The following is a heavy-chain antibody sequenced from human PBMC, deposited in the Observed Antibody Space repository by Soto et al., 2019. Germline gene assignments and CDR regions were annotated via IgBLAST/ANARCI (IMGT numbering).Heavy chain of an antibody. J-gene: IGHJ4*02. CDR1: GFTFSSYA. Sequence: QVQLVESGGGVVQPGRSLRLSCAASGFTFSSYAMHWVRQAPGKGLEWVAVISYDGSNKYYADSVKGRFTISRDNSKNTLYLQMNSLRAEDTAVYYCARGRAVAGLREFDYWGQGTLVTVSS. D-gene: IGHD6-19*01. CDR2: ISYDGSNK. V-gene: IGHV3-30-3*01. CDR3: ARGRAVAGLREFDY.